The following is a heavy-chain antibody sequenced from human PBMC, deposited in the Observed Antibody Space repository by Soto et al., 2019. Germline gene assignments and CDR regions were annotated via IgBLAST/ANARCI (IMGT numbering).Heavy chain of an antibody. J-gene: IGHJ6*02. CDR1: GYTFTSYY. V-gene: IGHV1-46*01. D-gene: IGHD3-10*01. Sequence: GASVKVSCKASGYTFTSYYMHWVRQAPGQGLEWMGIINPSGGSTSYAQKFQGRVTMTRDTSTSTVYMELSSPRSEDTAVYYCARVGSGQPPSGLGMDVWGQGTTVTVSS. CDR2: INPSGGST. CDR3: ARVGSGQPPSGLGMDV.